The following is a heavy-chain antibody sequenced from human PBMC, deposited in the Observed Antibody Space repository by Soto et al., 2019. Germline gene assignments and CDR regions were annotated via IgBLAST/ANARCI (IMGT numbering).Heavy chain of an antibody. D-gene: IGHD3-9*01. V-gene: IGHV4-34*01. Sequence: TSETLSLTCAVYGGSFSGYCWSWIRQPPGKGLEWIGEINHGGSTNYNPSLKSRVTISVDTSKNQFSLKLSSVTAADTAVYYCARLSLVYDILTGYYDYWGQGTLVTVSS. CDR2: INHGGST. CDR3: ARLSLVYDILTGYYDY. CDR1: GGSFSGYC. J-gene: IGHJ4*02.